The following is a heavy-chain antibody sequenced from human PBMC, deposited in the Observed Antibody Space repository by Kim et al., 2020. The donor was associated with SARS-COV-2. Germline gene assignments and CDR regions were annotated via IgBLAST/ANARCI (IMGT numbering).Heavy chain of an antibody. CDR3: ARGSEGAFDI. CDR2: GQP. V-gene: IGHV1-8*01. Sequence: GQPGYAQKVQGRVTMTRNTSSATAYMELSSLRSDDTAVYYCARGSEGAFDIWGQGTVVTVSS. J-gene: IGHJ3*02.